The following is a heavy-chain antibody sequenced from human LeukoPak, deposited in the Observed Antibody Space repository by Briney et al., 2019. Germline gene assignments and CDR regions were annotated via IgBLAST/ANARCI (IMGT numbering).Heavy chain of an antibody. CDR1: GGSISGSIYY. Sequence: SETLSLTCTVSGGSISGSIYYWAWIRQPPGKGLEYIGSIYYSGSTYYNPSLKSRVTISVDTSKNQFSLKLSSVTAADTAVYYCARQGENYSWLDPWGQETLVTVSS. J-gene: IGHJ5*02. CDR3: ARQGENYSWLDP. D-gene: IGHD1-7*01. CDR2: IYYSGST. V-gene: IGHV4-39*01.